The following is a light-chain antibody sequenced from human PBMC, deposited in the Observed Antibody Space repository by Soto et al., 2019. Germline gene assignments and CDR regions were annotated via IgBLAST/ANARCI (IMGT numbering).Light chain of an antibody. J-gene: IGLJ1*01. CDR3: SSYTSSSTLNYV. V-gene: IGLV2-14*01. Sequence: QSALTQPASVSGSPGQSITISCTGTSSDVGGHNYVSWYQQHPGKAPKLMIYEVSNRSSGVSNRFSGSKSGNTASLTISGLQAEDEADYYCSSYTSSSTLNYVFGTGTKVTVL. CDR1: SSDVGGHNY. CDR2: EVS.